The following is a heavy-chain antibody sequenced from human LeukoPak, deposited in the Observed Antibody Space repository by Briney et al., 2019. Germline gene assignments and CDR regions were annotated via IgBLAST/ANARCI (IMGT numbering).Heavy chain of an antibody. Sequence: SETLSLTCTVSGGSIRSISYYWGWIRQPPGKGLEWIGSIYYSGSTYYNPSLKSRVTMSVDTSKNQFSLKLSSVTAADTAVYYCARHEGGYDILTGYFTHGFDIWGQGTMVTVSS. D-gene: IGHD3-9*01. CDR1: GGSIRSISYY. V-gene: IGHV4-39*01. CDR2: IYYSGST. J-gene: IGHJ3*02. CDR3: ARHEGGYDILTGYFTHGFDI.